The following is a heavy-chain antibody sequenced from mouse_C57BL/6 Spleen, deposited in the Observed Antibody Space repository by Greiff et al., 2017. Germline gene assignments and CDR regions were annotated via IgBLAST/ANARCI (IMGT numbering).Heavy chain of an antibody. CDR3: ARSYSNLYYYAMDY. Sequence: QVQLQQPGAELVRPGTSVKLSCKASGYTFTSYWMHWVKQRPGQGLEWIGVIDPSDSYTNYNQKFKGKATLTVDTSSSTAYMQLSSLTSEDSAVYYCARSYSNLYYYAMDYWGQGTSVTVSS. D-gene: IGHD2-5*01. CDR1: GYTFTSYW. V-gene: IGHV1-59*01. J-gene: IGHJ4*01. CDR2: IDPSDSYT.